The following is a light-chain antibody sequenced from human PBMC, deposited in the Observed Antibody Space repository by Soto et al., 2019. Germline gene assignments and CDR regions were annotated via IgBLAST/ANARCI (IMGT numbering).Light chain of an antibody. CDR1: QSISSY. CDR3: QQSYSTPCT. Sequence: IQMTQSPSSLSASVGDRVTITCRASQSISSYLNWYQQKPGKAPKLLIYAASSLQSGVPSRFSGSGSGTDFTLTISSLQPEDFATYYCQQSYSTPCTFGQGTKV. CDR2: AAS. J-gene: IGKJ1*01. V-gene: IGKV1-39*01.